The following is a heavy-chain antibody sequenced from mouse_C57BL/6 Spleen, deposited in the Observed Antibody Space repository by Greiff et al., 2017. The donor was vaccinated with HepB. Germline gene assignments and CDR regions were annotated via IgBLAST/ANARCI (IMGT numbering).Heavy chain of an antibody. CDR3: AREAPGATVVGMYY. J-gene: IGHJ4*01. D-gene: IGHD1-1*01. Sequence: EVQLQQSGEELVKPGASVKLSCTASGFNIKDYYMHWVKQRTEQGLEWMGRIDHEDGETKYAPKLQGKATITADTAANTAYLQISSLTYEDTAVYYCAREAPGATVVGMYYWSQGTAVTVAS. CDR1: GFNIKDYY. V-gene: IGHV14-2*01. CDR2: IDHEDGET.